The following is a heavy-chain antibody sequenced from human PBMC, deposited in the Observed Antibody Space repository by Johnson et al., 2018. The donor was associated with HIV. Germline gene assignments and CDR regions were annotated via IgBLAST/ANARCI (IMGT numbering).Heavy chain of an antibody. Sequence: QVQLVESGGGVVQPGGSLRLSCAASGFTFSSYGMHWVRQAPGKGLEWVAVISYDGSNKYYPDSVKGRFTISRDNFKNTLYLQMDSLRAEDTAVYFCAREMVAAKDAFDIWGQGTMVTVSS. CDR2: ISYDGSNK. D-gene: IGHD2-15*01. V-gene: IGHV3-30*19. CDR3: AREMVAAKDAFDI. J-gene: IGHJ3*02. CDR1: GFTFSSYG.